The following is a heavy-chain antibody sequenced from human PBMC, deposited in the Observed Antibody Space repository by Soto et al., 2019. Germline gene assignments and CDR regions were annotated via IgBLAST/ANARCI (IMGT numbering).Heavy chain of an antibody. CDR2: IWYDGSNK. Sequence: PGGSLRLSCAASGFTFSSYGMHWVRQAPGKGLEWVAVIWYDGSNKYCADSVKGRFTISRDNSKNTLYLQMNSLRAEDTAVYYCARDGSSSTSGWFDPWGQGTLVTVSS. CDR1: GFTFSSYG. D-gene: IGHD2-2*01. V-gene: IGHV3-33*01. J-gene: IGHJ5*02. CDR3: ARDGSSSTSGWFDP.